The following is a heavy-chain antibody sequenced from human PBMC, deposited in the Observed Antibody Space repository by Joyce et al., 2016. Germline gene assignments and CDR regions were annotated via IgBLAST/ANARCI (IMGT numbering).Heavy chain of an antibody. D-gene: IGHD6-19*01. J-gene: IGHJ3*02. Sequence: EVQLVESGGGLIQPGGSLRLSCAASGFTVSSNYMSWVRQAPGKGLEWVSVIYSGGSTYSADSVKGRFTISRDNSKNTLYLQMNSLRAEDTAVYYCARELIAVAGTDPDAFDIWGQGTMVTVSS. CDR2: IYSGGST. V-gene: IGHV3-53*01. CDR1: GFTVSSNY. CDR3: ARELIAVAGTDPDAFDI.